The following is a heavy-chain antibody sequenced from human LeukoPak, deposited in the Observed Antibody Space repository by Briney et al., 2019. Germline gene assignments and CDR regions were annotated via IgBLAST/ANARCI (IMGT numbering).Heavy chain of an antibody. V-gene: IGHV3-33*01. CDR1: GFTLSSYG. J-gene: IGHJ4*02. CDR2: IWYDGSNK. Sequence: GGSLRLSCAASGFTLSSYGMHWVRQAPGKGLEWVAVIWYDGSNKYYADSVKGRFTISRDNSKNTLYLQMNSLRAEDTAVYYCARDGAPYGSGSHSLDYWGQGTLVTVSS. D-gene: IGHD3-10*01. CDR3: ARDGAPYGSGSHSLDY.